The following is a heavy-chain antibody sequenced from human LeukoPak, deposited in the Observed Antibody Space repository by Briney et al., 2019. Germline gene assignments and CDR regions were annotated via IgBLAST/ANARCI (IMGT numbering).Heavy chain of an antibody. Sequence: GGSLRLSCAASGFTFSSYSMNWVRQAPGKGLEWVSSISSSSSFIYYADSVKGRFTISRDNAKNSLYLQMNNLRAEDTALYYCVKDIRSGAVTGSNFDYWGQGTPVTVSS. CDR2: ISSSSSFI. CDR3: VKDIRSGAVTGSNFDY. J-gene: IGHJ4*02. CDR1: GFTFSSYS. V-gene: IGHV3-21*04. D-gene: IGHD2-21*02.